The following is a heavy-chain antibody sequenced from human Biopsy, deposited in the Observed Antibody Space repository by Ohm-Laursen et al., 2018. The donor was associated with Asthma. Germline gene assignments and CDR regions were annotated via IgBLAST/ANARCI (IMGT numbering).Heavy chain of an antibody. V-gene: IGHV3-15*01. CDR3: TTDALLYSSADY. J-gene: IGHJ4*02. CDR1: GFTFSNAW. CDR2: IKSKTDGGTT. D-gene: IGHD2-8*01. Sequence: SLRLSCTASGFTFSNAWMSWARQAPGKGLEWVGRIKSKTDGGTTDYAAPVKGRFTISRDDSKNTLYLQMNSLKTEDTAVYYCTTDALLYSSADYWGQGTLITVSS.